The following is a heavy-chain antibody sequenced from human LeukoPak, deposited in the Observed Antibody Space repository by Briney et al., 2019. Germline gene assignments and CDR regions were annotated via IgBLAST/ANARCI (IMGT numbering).Heavy chain of an antibody. CDR1: GYTFTGYY. J-gene: IGHJ6*03. CDR2: INPNSGGT. Sequence: ASVKVSCKASGYTFTGYYMHWVRQAPGQGLEWMGWINPNSGGTNYAQKFQGRVTMTRDTSISTAYMELSRLRSDDTAVYYCARDRIGDRNYYYYYYMDVWGKGTTVTVSS. V-gene: IGHV1-2*02. CDR3: ARDRIGDRNYYYYYYMDV. D-gene: IGHD3-16*01.